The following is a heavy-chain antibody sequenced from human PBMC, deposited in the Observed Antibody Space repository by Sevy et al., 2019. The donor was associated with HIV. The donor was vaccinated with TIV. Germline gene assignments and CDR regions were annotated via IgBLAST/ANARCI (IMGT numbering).Heavy chain of an antibody. V-gene: IGHV3-33*01. CDR3: ARGGYYYDNAAYYALDS. J-gene: IGHJ4*02. CDR2: MWSDGAYQ. CDR1: GFTFSNYA. D-gene: IGHD3-22*01. Sequence: GGSLRLSCAATGFTFSNYAMHWVRQAPGKGMEWVAIMWSDGAYQYHGDSVKGRFTTPRDNSKNILYLQMNNVRVEDTAVYYCARGGYYYDNAAYYALDSWGQGTLVTVSS.